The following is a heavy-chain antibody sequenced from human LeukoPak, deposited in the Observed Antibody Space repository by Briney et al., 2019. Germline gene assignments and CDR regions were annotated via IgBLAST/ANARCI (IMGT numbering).Heavy chain of an antibody. J-gene: IGHJ4*02. CDR3: ARHVSSGWYYFDY. V-gene: IGHV1-69*13. CDR1: GGTFSSHG. D-gene: IGHD6-19*01. Sequence: ASVKVSCKASGGTFSSHGVSWVRQAPGQGLEWMGGIIIIVDTAKYAQKFQGRVTITADESTNTAYMELSSLRSEDTAVYYCARHVSSGWYYFDYWGQGTLVTVSS. CDR2: IIIIVDTA.